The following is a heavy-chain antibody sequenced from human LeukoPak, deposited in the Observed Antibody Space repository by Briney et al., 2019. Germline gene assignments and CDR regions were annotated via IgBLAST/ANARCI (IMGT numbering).Heavy chain of an antibody. CDR2: IYYSGGT. V-gene: IGHV4-59*12. CDR1: GGSISSYY. J-gene: IGHJ5*02. D-gene: IGHD4-17*01. CDR3: AREGYGDWFDP. Sequence: SETLSLTCTVSGGSISSYYWSWIRQPPGKGLEWIGYIYYSGGTNYNPSLKSRVTISVDTSKNQFSLRLSSVTAADTAVYYCAREGYGDWFDPWGQGTLVTVSS.